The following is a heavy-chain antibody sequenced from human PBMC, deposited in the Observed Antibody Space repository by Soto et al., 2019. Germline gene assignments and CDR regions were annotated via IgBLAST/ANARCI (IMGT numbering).Heavy chain of an antibody. CDR3: AKIRRDYYGMDV. V-gene: IGHV3-23*01. CDR2: ISGSGGST. Sequence: GGSLRLSCAASGFTFSSYAMSWVRQAPGKGLEWVSAISGSGGSTYYADSVKGRFTISRDNSKNTLYLQMNSLRAEDTAVYYVAKIRRDYYGMDVWGQGTTVTVSS. CDR1: GFTFSSYA. J-gene: IGHJ6*02.